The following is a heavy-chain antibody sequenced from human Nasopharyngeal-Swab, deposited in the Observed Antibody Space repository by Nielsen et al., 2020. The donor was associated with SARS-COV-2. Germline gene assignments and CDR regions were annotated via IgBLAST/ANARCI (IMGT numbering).Heavy chain of an antibody. J-gene: IGHJ6*02. D-gene: IGHD3-3*01. CDR1: GFTFSRYW. CDR3: ARDGLDYDFWSAYFMDV. CDR2: INNDESST. Sequence: GGSLRLSCAASGFTFSRYWMHWVRQAPGKGLVWVSRINNDESSTTYADSVKGRFTISRDNAKNSLYLQMNSLRAEDTAVYYCARDGLDYDFWSAYFMDVWGQGTTVTVSS. V-gene: IGHV3-74*01.